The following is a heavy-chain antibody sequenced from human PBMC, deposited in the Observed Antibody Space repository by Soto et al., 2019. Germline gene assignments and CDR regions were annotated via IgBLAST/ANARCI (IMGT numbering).Heavy chain of an antibody. CDR2: IYPGDSAT. D-gene: IGHD6-6*01. CDR3: ATDSSSGYFDY. V-gene: IGHV5-51*01. CDR1: GHSFITHW. Sequence: GESLKISCKGSGHSFITHWIAWVRQMPGKGPEWMGTIYPGDSATKYNPSFQGQVTISADKSISTAYLQWNNLKASDTAMYYCATDSSSGYFDYWGQGTLVTSPQ. J-gene: IGHJ4*02.